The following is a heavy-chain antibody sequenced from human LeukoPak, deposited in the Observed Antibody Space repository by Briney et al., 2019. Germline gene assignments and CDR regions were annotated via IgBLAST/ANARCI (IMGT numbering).Heavy chain of an antibody. V-gene: IGHV3-7*04. CDR2: IKQDGSET. D-gene: IGHD3-16*01. CDR3: VRRGNFDY. Sequence: GGALRLSCAASVFTLSIHRMSWVRHATGKGLEWVANIKQDGSETYYVESVKGRFTISIDNAKNSLYLQMNSRRAEDMAVCYCVRRGNFDYWGQGSLVTVSS. CDR1: VFTLSIHR. J-gene: IGHJ4*02.